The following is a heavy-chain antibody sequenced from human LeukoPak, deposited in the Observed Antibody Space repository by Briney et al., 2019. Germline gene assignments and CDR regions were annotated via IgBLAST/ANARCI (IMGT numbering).Heavy chain of an antibody. CDR2: IYTSGST. D-gene: IGHD6-13*01. V-gene: IGHV4-4*07. CDR3: ATWIAAAGYYAFDI. Sequence: SETLSPTCTVSGGSISSYYWSWIRQPAGKGLEWIGRIYTSGSTNYNPSLKSRVTMSVDTSKNQFSLKLSSVTAADTAVYYCATWIAAAGYYAFDIWGQGTMVTVSS. CDR1: GGSISSYY. J-gene: IGHJ3*02.